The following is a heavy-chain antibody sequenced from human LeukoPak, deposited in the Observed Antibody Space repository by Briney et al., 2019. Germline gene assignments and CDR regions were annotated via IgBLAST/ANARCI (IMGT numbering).Heavy chain of an antibody. CDR2: VYSDETT. CDR3: ARLFGTRFAP. Sequence: SETPSLTCTVSGASISSYSWSWIRQPPGQGLEWIGSVYSDETTKYSHSLKSRLTMTVDTSNNRFSLRLSSVTAADTAVYYCARLFGTRFAPWGQGTLVSVSS. CDR1: GASISSYS. D-gene: IGHD3-10*01. V-gene: IGHV4-4*09. J-gene: IGHJ5*02.